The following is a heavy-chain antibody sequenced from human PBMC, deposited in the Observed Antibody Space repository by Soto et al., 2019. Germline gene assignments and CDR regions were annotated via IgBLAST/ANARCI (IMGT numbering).Heavy chain of an antibody. J-gene: IGHJ6*02. CDR2: IYYSGST. CDR3: ASSSSGGPGHYYYYGMDV. D-gene: IGHD6-6*01. CDR1: GGSISSSSYY. V-gene: IGHV4-39*01. Sequence: SETLSLTCTVSGGSISSSSYYWGWIRQPPGKGLEWIGSIYYSGSTYYNPSLKSRVTISVGTSKNQFSLKLSSVTAADTAVYYCASSSSGGPGHYYYYGMDVWGQGTTVTVSS.